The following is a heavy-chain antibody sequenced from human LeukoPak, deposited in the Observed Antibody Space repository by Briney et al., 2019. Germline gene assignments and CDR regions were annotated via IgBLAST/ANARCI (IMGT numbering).Heavy chain of an antibody. Sequence: PGGSLRLSCAASGFTFSSYSMNWVRQAPGKGLEWVSSISSSSSYIYYADSVKGRFTISRDNAKNSLYLQMNSLRAEDTAVYYCARGTGLRFVRGADAFDIWGQGTMVTVSS. CDR2: ISSSSSYI. D-gene: IGHD3-10*02. V-gene: IGHV3-21*01. J-gene: IGHJ3*02. CDR3: ARGTGLRFVRGADAFDI. CDR1: GFTFSSYS.